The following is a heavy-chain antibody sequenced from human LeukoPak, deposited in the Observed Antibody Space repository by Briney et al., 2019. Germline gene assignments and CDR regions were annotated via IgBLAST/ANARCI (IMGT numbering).Heavy chain of an antibody. CDR1: GFTFTNYD. CDR2: INPSGGST. J-gene: IGHJ5*02. Sequence: GASVTVSCTATGFTFTNYDINWVRQAPGQGLEWMGIINPSGGSTSYAQKFQGRVTMTRDTSTSTVYMELSSLRSEDTAVYYCARSQVTAFYTKNWFDPWGQGTLVTVSS. CDR3: ARSQVTAFYTKNWFDP. V-gene: IGHV1-46*01. D-gene: IGHD2/OR15-2a*01.